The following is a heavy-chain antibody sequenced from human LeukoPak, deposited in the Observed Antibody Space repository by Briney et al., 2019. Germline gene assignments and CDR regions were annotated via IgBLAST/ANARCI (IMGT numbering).Heavy chain of an antibody. CDR3: ASLPATTFSY. V-gene: IGHV3-30*03. CDR2: TSYDGSHT. D-gene: IGHD3-16*01. CDR1: GFTFSTFG. Sequence: GGSLRLSCAASGFTFSTFGMNWVRQAPGKGLEWVAVTSYDGSHTYYADSVKGRFTISRDNSKNTLYLQMNSLRAEDTAVYYCASLPATTFSYWGQGTLVTVSS. J-gene: IGHJ4*02.